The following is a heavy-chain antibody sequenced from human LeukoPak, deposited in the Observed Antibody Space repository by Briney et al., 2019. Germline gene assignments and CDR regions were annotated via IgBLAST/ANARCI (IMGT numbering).Heavy chain of an antibody. D-gene: IGHD5-12*01. V-gene: IGHV3-23*01. CDR1: GLTFSNYA. Sequence: GGSLRLSCAVSGLTFSNYAMAWVRQAPGKGLEWVSGIRGSGGTPYYADSVKGRFTISRDNSKNTLYLQMNSLRAEDTAAYYCAKAVGYSGYQSFDYWGQGTLVTVSS. CDR2: IRGSGGTP. J-gene: IGHJ4*02. CDR3: AKAVGYSGYQSFDY.